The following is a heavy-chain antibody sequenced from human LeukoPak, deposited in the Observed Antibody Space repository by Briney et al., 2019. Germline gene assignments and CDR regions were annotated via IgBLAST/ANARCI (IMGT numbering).Heavy chain of an antibody. D-gene: IGHD3-10*01. CDR1: GYTFTSYY. Sequence: EASVKVSCKASGYTFTSYYMHWVRQAPGQGLEWMGIINPSGGSTSYAQKFQGRVTMTRDTSTSTVYMELSSLRSEDTAVYYCASSGDVLLWFGELRYYYGMDVWGQGTTVTVSS. V-gene: IGHV1-46*01. J-gene: IGHJ6*02. CDR3: ASSGDVLLWFGELRYYYGMDV. CDR2: INPSGGST.